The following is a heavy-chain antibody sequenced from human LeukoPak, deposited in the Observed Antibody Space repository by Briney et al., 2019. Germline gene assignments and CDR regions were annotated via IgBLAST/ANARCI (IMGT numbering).Heavy chain of an antibody. Sequence: GGSLRLCCAASGFSFSSSWMSWVRQAPGKGLEWVANIKQDGSDKYYVDSVKGRFTISRDNARNSLYLQMNSLRAEDTAVYYCTLVQVAGVFDYWGQGTLVTVSS. CDR2: IKQDGSDK. CDR3: TLVQVAGVFDY. D-gene: IGHD6-19*01. V-gene: IGHV3-7*03. J-gene: IGHJ4*02. CDR1: GFSFSSSW.